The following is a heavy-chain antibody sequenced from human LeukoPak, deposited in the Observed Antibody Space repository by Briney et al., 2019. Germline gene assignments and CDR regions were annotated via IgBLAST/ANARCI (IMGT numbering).Heavy chain of an antibody. CDR1: GGSISSYY. CDR3: ARHGYYDYVWGSYRYEYYFDY. V-gene: IGHV4-39*01. D-gene: IGHD3-16*02. J-gene: IGHJ4*02. CDR2: IYYSGST. Sequence: SETLSLTCTVSGGSISSYYWSWIRQPPGKGLEWIGSIYYSGSTYYNPSLKSRVTISVDTSKNQFSLKLSSVTAADTAVYYCARHGYYDYVWGSYRYEYYFDYWGQGTLVTVSS.